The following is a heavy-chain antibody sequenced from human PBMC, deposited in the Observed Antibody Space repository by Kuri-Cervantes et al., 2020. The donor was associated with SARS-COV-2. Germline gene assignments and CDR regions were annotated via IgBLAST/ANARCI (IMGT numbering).Heavy chain of an antibody. CDR3: ARTGGDEDSSGYYSHYYYYMDV. D-gene: IGHD3-22*01. V-gene: IGHV1-18*01. Sequence: ASVKVSCKASGYTFTSYGISWVRQAPGQGLEWMGWISAYNGNTNYAQKLQGRVTITADESTSTAYMELSSLRSEDTAVYYCARTGGDEDSSGYYSHYYYYMDVWGKGTTVTVSS. CDR1: GYTFTSYG. CDR2: ISAYNGNT. J-gene: IGHJ6*03.